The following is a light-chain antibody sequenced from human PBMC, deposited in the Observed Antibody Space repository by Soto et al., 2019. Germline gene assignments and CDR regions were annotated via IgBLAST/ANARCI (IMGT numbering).Light chain of an antibody. V-gene: IGKV3-20*01. CDR1: QSVTTQ. CDR3: QQYGSSPWT. Sequence: IVLTQSPGTLSLSPGERATLSCRASQSVTTQLAWYQQKPGQAPRLIIYGASSRATGIPDRFSGSGSGTDFTLTISRLEPEDFAVYYCQQYGSSPWTFGQGTKVDIK. J-gene: IGKJ1*01. CDR2: GAS.